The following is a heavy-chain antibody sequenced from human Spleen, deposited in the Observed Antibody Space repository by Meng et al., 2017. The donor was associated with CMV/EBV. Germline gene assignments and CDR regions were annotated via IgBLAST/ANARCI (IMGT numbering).Heavy chain of an antibody. V-gene: IGHV3-30-3*02. Sequence: GGSLRLSCAASGFTFSNFDMHWVRQAPGTGLEWVSAISSTGDNEYYADSVKGRVTTSRDNSKSTLYLQLNSLRPEDTAVYYCAKEGSGWYYGVDVWGQGTTVTVSS. CDR1: GFTFSNFD. CDR2: ISSTGDNE. J-gene: IGHJ6*02. CDR3: AKEGSGWYYGVDV. D-gene: IGHD6-19*01.